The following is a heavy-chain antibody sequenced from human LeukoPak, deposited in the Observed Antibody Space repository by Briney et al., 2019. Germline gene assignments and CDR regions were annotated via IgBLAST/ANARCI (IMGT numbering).Heavy chain of an antibody. CDR2: ISGSGGST. V-gene: IGHV3-23*01. CDR1: GFIFSNFA. CDR3: AKDTGYCSGGSCYSRWFDP. J-gene: IGHJ5*02. D-gene: IGHD2-15*01. Sequence: GGSLRLSCSASGFIFSNFAMHWVRQAPGKGLEWVSAISGSGGSTYYAGSVKGRFTISRDNSKNTLYLQMNSLRAEDTAVYYCAKDTGYCSGGSCYSRWFDPWGQGTLVTVSS.